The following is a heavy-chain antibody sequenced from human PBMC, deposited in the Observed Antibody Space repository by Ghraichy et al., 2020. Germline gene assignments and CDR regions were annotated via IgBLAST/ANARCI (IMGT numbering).Heavy chain of an antibody. CDR2: IKEDGSEK. D-gene: IGHD3-16*01. Sequence: GGSLRLSCAASGFTFSSYWMSWVRQAPGKGLEWVANIKEDGSEKYYVDSVKGRFSMSRDNAKNSLYLQMNSLRVEGTAVYYCARGGEKWGEAVYWGQGTLVTVSP. J-gene: IGHJ4*02. V-gene: IGHV3-7*03. CDR1: GFTFSSYW. CDR3: ARGGEKWGEAVY.